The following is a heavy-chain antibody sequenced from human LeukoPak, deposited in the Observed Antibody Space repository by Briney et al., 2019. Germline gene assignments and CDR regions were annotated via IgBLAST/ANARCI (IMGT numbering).Heavy chain of an antibody. Sequence: GGSLRLSCAASGFTLSSYSMNWVRQAPGKGLEWVSSISSSSSYIYYADSVKGRFTISRDNAKNSLYLQMNSLRAEDTAVYYCARASWFGELLPDYWGQGTLVTVSS. CDR3: ARASWFGELLPDY. D-gene: IGHD3-10*01. V-gene: IGHV3-21*01. CDR2: ISSSSSYI. CDR1: GFTLSSYS. J-gene: IGHJ4*02.